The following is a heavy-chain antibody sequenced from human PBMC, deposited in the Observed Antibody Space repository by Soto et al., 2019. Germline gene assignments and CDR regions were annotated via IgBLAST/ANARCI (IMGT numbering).Heavy chain of an antibody. CDR2: IYPGDSDT. V-gene: IGHV5-51*01. D-gene: IGHD5-12*01. J-gene: IGHJ4*02. Sequence: GESLKISCKGSGYSFTSYWIGWVRQMPGKGLEWMGIIYPGDSDTRYSPSFQGQVTISADKSISTAYLQWSSLKASDTAMYYCARHWASGYDFCYFDYWGQGTLVTVSS. CDR3: ARHWASGYDFCYFDY. CDR1: GYSFTSYW.